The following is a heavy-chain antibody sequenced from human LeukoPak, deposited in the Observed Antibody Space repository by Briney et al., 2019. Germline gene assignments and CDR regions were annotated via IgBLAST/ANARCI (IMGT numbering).Heavy chain of an antibody. CDR3: ARVQGGGYRTADS. Sequence: GGSLRLSCAASGFTFSSYAMHWVRQAPGKGLDWVAVIIENGNRQYYADSVKGRFTISRDNSKNTLFLQMNSLRGEDTAMYYCARVQGGGYRTADSWGQGTLVTVSS. D-gene: IGHD6-25*01. CDR2: IIENGNRQ. CDR1: GFTFSSYA. J-gene: IGHJ4*02. V-gene: IGHV3-30*04.